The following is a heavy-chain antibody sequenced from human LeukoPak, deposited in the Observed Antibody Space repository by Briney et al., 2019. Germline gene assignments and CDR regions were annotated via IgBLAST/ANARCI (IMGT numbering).Heavy chain of an antibody. CDR3: ARGYYGSGSFDY. V-gene: IGHV3-13*01. D-gene: IGHD3-10*01. J-gene: IGHJ4*02. Sequence: GGSLRLSCAASGFTFSSYDMHWVRQATGKGLEWVSAIGTAGDTYYPGSVKGRFTISRENAKNSLYLQMNSLRAGDTAVYYCARGYYGSGSFDYWGQGTLVTVSS. CDR2: IGTAGDT. CDR1: GFTFSSYD.